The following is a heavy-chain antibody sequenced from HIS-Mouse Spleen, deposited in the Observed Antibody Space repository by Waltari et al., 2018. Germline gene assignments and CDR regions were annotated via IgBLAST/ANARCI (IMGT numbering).Heavy chain of an antibody. V-gene: IGHV4-39*07. CDR1: GCSISSSSYY. D-gene: IGHD6-13*01. CDR2: IYYRGGT. Sequence: QLQLQESGPGLVKPSETLSLTCTVSGCSISSSSYYWGWIRQPPGKGLEGIGSIYYRGGTYHSQSLKSRVTISVDTSKNQFSLKQSSVTAADTAVYYCAKYSSSWYFDYWGQGTLVTVSA. CDR3: AKYSSSWYFDY. J-gene: IGHJ4*02.